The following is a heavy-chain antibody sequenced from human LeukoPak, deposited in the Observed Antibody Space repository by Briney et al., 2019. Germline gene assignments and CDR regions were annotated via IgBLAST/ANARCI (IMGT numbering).Heavy chain of an antibody. V-gene: IGHV3-30*03. D-gene: IGHD3-10*01. CDR2: ISYDGSNK. CDR1: GFTVSSNY. Sequence: GGSLRLSCAASGFTVSSNYMSWVRQAPGKGLEWVAVISYDGSNKYYADSVKGRFTISRDNSKNTLYLQMNSLRAEDTAVYYCARAHLLGPYFDYWGQGTLVTVSS. J-gene: IGHJ4*02. CDR3: ARAHLLGPYFDY.